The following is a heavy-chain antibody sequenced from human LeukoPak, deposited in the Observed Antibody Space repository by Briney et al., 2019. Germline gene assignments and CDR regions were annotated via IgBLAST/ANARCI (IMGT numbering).Heavy chain of an antibody. V-gene: IGHV1-18*01. Sequence: AAVKVSCKSSGYTFTSYGISWVRQAPGQGLEWMGWISAYNGNTNYARKLQGRVTMTTDTSTSTAYMELRSLRSDDTAVYYCARVPRVRFYYYYMDVWGKGTTVTVSS. CDR1: GYTFTSYG. D-gene: IGHD3-10*01. CDR2: ISAYNGNT. CDR3: ARVPRVRFYYYYMDV. J-gene: IGHJ6*03.